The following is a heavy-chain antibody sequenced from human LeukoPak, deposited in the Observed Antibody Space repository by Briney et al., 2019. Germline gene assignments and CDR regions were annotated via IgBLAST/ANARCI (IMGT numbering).Heavy chain of an antibody. Sequence: PSETLSLTCTVSGGSISSYYWSWIRQPPGKGLEWIGYIYYSGSTNYNPSLKSRVTISVDTSKNQFSLKLSSVTAADTAVYYCASSKYYYGSGSYADYYYYGMDVWGQGTTVTVSS. D-gene: IGHD3-10*01. CDR2: IYYSGST. CDR1: GGSISSYY. J-gene: IGHJ6*02. V-gene: IGHV4-59*08. CDR3: ASSKYYYGSGSYADYYYYGMDV.